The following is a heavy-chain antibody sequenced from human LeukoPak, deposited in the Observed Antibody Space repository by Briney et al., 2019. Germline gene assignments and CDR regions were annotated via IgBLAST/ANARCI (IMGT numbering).Heavy chain of an antibody. Sequence: SETLSLTCTVSGGSISSSSYYWGWIRQPPGKGLEWIGSIYYSGSTYYNPSLKSRVTISVDTSKNQFSLKLSSVTAADTAVYYCARTRSGRITIFGVVIDYWGQGTLVTVSS. CDR2: IYYSGST. J-gene: IGHJ4*02. D-gene: IGHD3-3*01. CDR1: GGSISSSSYY. V-gene: IGHV4-39*07. CDR3: ARTRSGRITIFGVVIDY.